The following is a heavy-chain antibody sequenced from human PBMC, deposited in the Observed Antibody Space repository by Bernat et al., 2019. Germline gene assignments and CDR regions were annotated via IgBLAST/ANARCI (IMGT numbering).Heavy chain of an antibody. V-gene: IGHV3-30*18. CDR1: GFTFSSYG. D-gene: IGHD4-17*01. Sequence: QVQLVESGGGLVKPGRSLSLSCAASGFTFSSYGMHWVRQAPGKGPEWVAVVSFDGNHKYYAESVRGRFIISRDNSKNTLYLQMNSLRPEDTALYYCAKVSGDYARGGFDYWGQGTLVTVYS. CDR3: AKVSGDYARGGFDY. J-gene: IGHJ4*02. CDR2: VSFDGNHK.